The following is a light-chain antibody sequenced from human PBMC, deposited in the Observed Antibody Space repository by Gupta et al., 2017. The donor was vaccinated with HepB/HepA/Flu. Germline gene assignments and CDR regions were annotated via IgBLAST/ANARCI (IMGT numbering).Light chain of an antibody. J-gene: IGKJ1*01. V-gene: IGKV1-8*01. CDR2: AAS. CDR3: QQDDSSPGT. CDR1: QDIGIA. Sequence: ATRMTQSPSSFSASPGDIVTITCRASQDIGIALAWYQQKPGKAPNLLIHAASTLHSGVPSRFSGSGSGTEFTLTISRLQSEDFATYYCQQDDSSPGTFGQGTKVEVK.